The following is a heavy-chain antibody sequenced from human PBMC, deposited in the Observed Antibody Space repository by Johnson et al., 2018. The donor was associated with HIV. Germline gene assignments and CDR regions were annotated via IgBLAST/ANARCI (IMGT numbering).Heavy chain of an antibody. CDR2: ISGSGGST. D-gene: IGHD3-22*01. J-gene: IGHJ3*02. Sequence: VQLVESGGGLVQPGGSLRLSCAASGFTFSSYAMSWVRQAPGKGLEWVSAISGSGGSTYYADSVTGRFTISRDNSKNTLYLQMNSLRAEYTAVYYCARSDSSGYYPSHAFDIWGQGTMVTVSS. CDR1: GFTFSSYA. CDR3: ARSDSSGYYPSHAFDI. V-gene: IGHV3-23*04.